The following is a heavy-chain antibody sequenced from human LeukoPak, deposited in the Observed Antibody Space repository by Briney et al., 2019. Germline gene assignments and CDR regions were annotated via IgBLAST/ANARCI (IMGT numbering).Heavy chain of an antibody. V-gene: IGHV4-59*01. D-gene: IGHD2-2*01. CDR3: ARGAVPAANDY. J-gene: IGHJ4*02. CDR2: IYYSGST. Sequence: SETLSLTCTVSGGSISSYYWSWIRQPPGKGLEWIGYIYYSGSTNYNPSLKSRVTISVDTSKNQFSLKLSSVTAADTAVYYCARGAVPAANDYWGQGTLVTVSS. CDR1: GGSISSYY.